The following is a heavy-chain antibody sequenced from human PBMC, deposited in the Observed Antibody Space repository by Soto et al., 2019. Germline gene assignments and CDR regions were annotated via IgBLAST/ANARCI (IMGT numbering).Heavy chain of an antibody. J-gene: IGHJ4*02. V-gene: IGHV3-23*01. CDR1: GFTFSSYA. CDR3: ARISSSWYYFDY. CDR2: ISGSGGST. Sequence: GGSLRLSCAASGFTFSSYAMSWVRQAPGKGLEWVSAISGSGGSTYYADSVKGRFTISRDNSKNTLYLQMNSLRAEDTAVYYCARISSSWYYFDYWGQGTLVTVSS. D-gene: IGHD6-13*01.